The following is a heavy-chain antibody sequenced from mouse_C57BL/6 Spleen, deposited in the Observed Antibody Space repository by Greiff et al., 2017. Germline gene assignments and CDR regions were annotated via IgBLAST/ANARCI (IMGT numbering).Heavy chain of an antibody. Sequence: QVTLKESGPGILQSSQTLSLTCSFSGFSLSTSGMGVSWIRQPSGKGLEWLAHIYWDDDKRYNPSLKSRLTISKDTSRNQVFLKITSVDTADTATYYCARSLITTVVATGDYAMDYWGQGTSVTVSS. V-gene: IGHV8-12*01. CDR3: ARSLITTVVATGDYAMDY. D-gene: IGHD1-1*01. J-gene: IGHJ4*01. CDR1: GFSLSTSGMG. CDR2: IYWDDDK.